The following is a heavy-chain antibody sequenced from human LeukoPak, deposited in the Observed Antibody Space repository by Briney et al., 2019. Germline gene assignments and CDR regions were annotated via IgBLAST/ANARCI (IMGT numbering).Heavy chain of an antibody. CDR1: GFTFSSYW. CDR3: ARERGITIFGVVIYYFDY. V-gene: IGHV3-7*01. CDR2: IKQDGSEK. D-gene: IGHD3-3*01. Sequence: GGSLRLSCAASGFTFSSYWMSWVRQAPGKGLEWVANIKQDGSEKYYVDSVKGRFTISRDNAKNSLYLQMNSLRAEDTAVYYCARERGITIFGVVIYYFDYWGQGTLVTVSS. J-gene: IGHJ4*02.